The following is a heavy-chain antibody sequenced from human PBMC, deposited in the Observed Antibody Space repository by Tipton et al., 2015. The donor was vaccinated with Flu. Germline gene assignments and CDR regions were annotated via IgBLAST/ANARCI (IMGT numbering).Heavy chain of an antibody. CDR1: GFTFDNYG. CDR2: ISWNSDRT. J-gene: IGHJ5*02. V-gene: IGHV3-9*01. Sequence: SLRLSCAASGFTFDNYGMHWVRQPPGKGLEWVSGISWNSDRTLYSDSVKGRFTISRDNAKNSLYLQMDRLRAEDTALYYCAKDRGLAAGVYDAWGQGTLVTVSS. CDR3: AKDRGLAAGVYDA. D-gene: IGHD2/OR15-2a*01.